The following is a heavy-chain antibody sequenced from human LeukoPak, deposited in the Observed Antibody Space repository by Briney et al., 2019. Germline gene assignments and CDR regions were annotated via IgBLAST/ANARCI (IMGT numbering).Heavy chain of an antibody. J-gene: IGHJ4*02. D-gene: IGHD3-22*01. Sequence: GGSLRLSCAASGFTFTRYSMTWVRQAPGKGLEWVAVISYDGSNKYYADSVKGRFTISRDNSKNTLYLQMNSLRAEDTAVYYCAREGTYYYDSSGYSVLTDWGQGTLVTVSS. CDR1: GFTFTRYS. V-gene: IGHV3-30*03. CDR2: ISYDGSNK. CDR3: AREGTYYYDSSGYSVLTD.